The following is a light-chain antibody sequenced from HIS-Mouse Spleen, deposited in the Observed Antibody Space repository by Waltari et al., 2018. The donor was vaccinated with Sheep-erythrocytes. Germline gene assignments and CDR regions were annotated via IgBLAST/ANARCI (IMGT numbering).Light chain of an antibody. J-gene: IGLJ2*01. V-gene: IGLV3-1*01. CDR2: QDS. CDR3: QAWDSSTAV. Sequence: SYELTQPPSVSVSPGQTASTPCSGAKSADKYACWYQQKPGQSPVLVIYQDSKLPSGIPERFSGSNSGNTATLTISGTQAMDEADYYCQAWDSSTAVFGGGTKLTVL. CDR1: KSADKY.